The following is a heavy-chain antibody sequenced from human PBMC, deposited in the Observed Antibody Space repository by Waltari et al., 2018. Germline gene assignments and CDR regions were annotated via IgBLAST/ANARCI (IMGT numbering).Heavy chain of an antibody. D-gene: IGHD7-27*01. CDR2: STGDGALT. V-gene: IGHV3-74*03. J-gene: IGHJ2*01. CDR1: GFIFSTYW. Sequence: EAQLVESGGDVVQPGGSLRLSCVGSGFIFSTYWMHWLRQDPGKGLVLVSRSTGDGALTLYAGSVKGRFTISRDNARNTLSLEMNNVRDEDTAIYYCATESLGAGHRYFEVWGRGTLVTVSS. CDR3: ATESLGAGHRYFEV.